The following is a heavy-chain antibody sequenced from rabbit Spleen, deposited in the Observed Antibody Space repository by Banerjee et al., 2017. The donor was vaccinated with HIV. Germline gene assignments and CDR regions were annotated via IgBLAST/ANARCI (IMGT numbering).Heavy chain of an antibody. J-gene: IGHJ4*01. CDR3: VRGWSGGIDNYVDYFNL. V-gene: IGHV1S45*01. CDR2: INIVTGKS. Sequence: EQLEESGGGLVKPEGSLTLTCKASGVSLNDKDVMCWVRQAPGKGLEWIACINIVTGKSVYANWAEGRFIMSRTSSTTVTLQMTSLTAADTATYFCVRGWSGGIDNYVDYFNLWGPGTLVTVS. CDR1: GVSLNDKDV. D-gene: IGHD4-2*01.